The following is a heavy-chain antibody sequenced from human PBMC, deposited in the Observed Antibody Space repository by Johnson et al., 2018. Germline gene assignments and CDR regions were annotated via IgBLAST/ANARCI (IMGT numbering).Heavy chain of an antibody. V-gene: IGHV3-33*01. D-gene: IGHD3-10*01. CDR2: IWYDGSRE. J-gene: IGHJ3*01. CDR1: GFIFSHYG. CDR3: AGAGHYALGL. Sequence: QVQLVQSGGGVVQPGRSLRLSCAASGFIFSHYGMHWVRQAPGRRLEWVAVIWYDGSREYYADSVEGRFTISRDSSKSTLYLQMNSLRVEDTGVCYCAGAGHYALGLGGQGTMVTVSS.